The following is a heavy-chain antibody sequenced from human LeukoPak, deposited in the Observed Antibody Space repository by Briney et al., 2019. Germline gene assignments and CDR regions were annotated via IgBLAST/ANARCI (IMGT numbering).Heavy chain of an antibody. Sequence: SGGSLRLSCAASGLTFSTYAMRWIRQAPGKGLEWVSSIGGGGTTSYADSVKGRFTISRDLSKITVYLQMNSLRAEDTAVYYCAKGGLRDGYSYASWGQGTLITVSS. J-gene: IGHJ5*02. CDR3: AKGGLRDGYSYAS. CDR1: GLTFSTYA. D-gene: IGHD5-24*01. V-gene: IGHV3-23*01. CDR2: IGGGGTT.